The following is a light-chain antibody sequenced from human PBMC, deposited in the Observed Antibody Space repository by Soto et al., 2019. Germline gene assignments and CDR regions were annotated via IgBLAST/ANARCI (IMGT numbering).Light chain of an antibody. V-gene: IGLV1-40*01. CDR2: GNT. Sequence: QSVLTQPPSVSGAPGQRVIISCTGSSSNIGAGYDVHWYQQLPGTAPKLLIYGNTNRPSGVPDRFSGSKSGTSASLAITGLQAEDEADYYCQSYDSSLSGYVFRTGTKLTVL. J-gene: IGLJ1*01. CDR1: SSNIGAGYD. CDR3: QSYDSSLSGYV.